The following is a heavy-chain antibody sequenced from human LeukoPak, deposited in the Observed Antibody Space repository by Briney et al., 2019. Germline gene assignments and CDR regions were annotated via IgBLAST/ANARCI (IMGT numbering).Heavy chain of an antibody. CDR2: ISSDGTTE. CDR3: ARGRNSGSFIIDY. J-gene: IGHJ4*02. D-gene: IGHD3-10*01. V-gene: IGHV3-30-3*01. Sequence: PGGSLRLSCAGSGFTFASYAVHWVRQAPGKRLEWGAFISSDGTTEHYRDSVKGRFTLSRDNSKNTVSLQMNSLGTEDTAVYYCARGRNSGSFIIDYWGQGAPVTVSS. CDR1: GFTFASYA.